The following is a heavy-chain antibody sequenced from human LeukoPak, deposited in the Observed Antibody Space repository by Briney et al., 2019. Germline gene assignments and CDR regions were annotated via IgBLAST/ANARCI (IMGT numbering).Heavy chain of an antibody. D-gene: IGHD6-13*01. CDR2: INHSGST. CDR1: GGSFSGYY. J-gene: IGHJ4*02. CDR3: ARAGGIAAAVDFDH. Sequence: SETLSLTCAVYGGSFSGYYWSWIRQPPGKGLEWIGEINHSGSTNYNPSLKSRVTISVDTSKNQFSLKLSSVTAADTAVYYCARAGGIAAAVDFDHWGQGTLVTVSS. V-gene: IGHV4-34*01.